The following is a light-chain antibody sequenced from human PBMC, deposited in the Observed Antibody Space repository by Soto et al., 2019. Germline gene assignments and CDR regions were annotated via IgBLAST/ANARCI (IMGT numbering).Light chain of an antibody. CDR1: QSLAYIDGNTY. CDR3: MQGTHWPPYT. CDR2: QVS. V-gene: IGKV2-30*01. J-gene: IGKJ2*01. Sequence: DVVMTQSPLSLPVTLGQPASISCRSSQSLAYIDGNTYLNWFHQRPGQSPRRLIYQVSNRDYGVPDRFSGSGSGTDFTLKTSRVEADDDGVYYCMQGTHWPPYTFGQGTKLEIK.